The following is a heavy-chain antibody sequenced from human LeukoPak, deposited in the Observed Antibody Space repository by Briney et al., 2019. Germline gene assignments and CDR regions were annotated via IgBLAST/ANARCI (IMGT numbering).Heavy chain of an antibody. CDR3: TSPTPLGF. V-gene: IGHV3-30*02. CDR2: VRYDQVNK. CDR1: GFTFTSYG. J-gene: IGHJ4*02. Sequence: GGSLRLSCAASGFTFTSYGMHWVRQAPGKGLEWVAFVRYDQVNKYYADSVKGRFTISRDNSKNTLYLQMNSLRPDDTAVYYCTSPTPLGFWGQGALVTASS. D-gene: IGHD2-15*01.